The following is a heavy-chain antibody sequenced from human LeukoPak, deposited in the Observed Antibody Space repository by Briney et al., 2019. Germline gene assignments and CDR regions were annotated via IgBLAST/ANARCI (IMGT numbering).Heavy chain of an antibody. Sequence: PSETLSLTCTVSGGSISSYYWSWIRQPPGKGLEWIGYIYYSGSTYYNPSLESRVTISVDTSKNQFSLKLSSVTAADTAVYYCASRRSVFSEYYFDYWGQGTLVTVSS. CDR3: ASRRSVFSEYYFDY. CDR1: GGSISSYY. CDR2: IYYSGST. V-gene: IGHV4-59*08. D-gene: IGHD3-3*01. J-gene: IGHJ4*02.